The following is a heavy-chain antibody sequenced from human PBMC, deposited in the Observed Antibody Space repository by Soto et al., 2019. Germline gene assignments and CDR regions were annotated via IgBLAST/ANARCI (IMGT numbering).Heavy chain of an antibody. CDR3: GTDEWGGAFDI. J-gene: IGHJ3*02. CDR1: GFTLRNYW. V-gene: IGHV3-7*04. CDR2: IRQDGDEI. D-gene: IGHD3-10*01. Sequence: GGSLRLSCVASGFTLRNYWMAWVRQTPGKGLEFVANIRQDGDEINYVDSVKGRFTISRDNAKNSLFLQMNSLRDEDTAVYYCGTDEWGGAFDIGGQGTMVTVSS.